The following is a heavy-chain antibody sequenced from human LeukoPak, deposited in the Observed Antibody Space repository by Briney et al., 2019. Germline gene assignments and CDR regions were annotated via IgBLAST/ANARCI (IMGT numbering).Heavy chain of an antibody. CDR1: GVSISSVSYY. V-gene: IGHV4-61*02. CDR2: IYTSGST. Sequence: SQTLSLTCTVSGVSISSVSYYWSWIRQPAGKGLEWIVRIYTSGSTNYNPSLKSRVTISVDTSKNQFSLKLSSVTAADTAVYYCARGTYYYDSSGYGHFDYWGQGTLVTVSS. J-gene: IGHJ4*02. D-gene: IGHD3-22*01. CDR3: ARGTYYYDSSGYGHFDY.